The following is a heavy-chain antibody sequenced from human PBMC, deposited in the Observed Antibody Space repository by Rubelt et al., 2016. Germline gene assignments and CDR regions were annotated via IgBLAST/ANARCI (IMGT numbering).Heavy chain of an antibody. V-gene: IGHV4-59*01. CDR2: IYYSGST. Sequence: GDIYYSGSTNYNPSLKSRVTISVDTSKNQFSLKLSSVTAADTAVYYCTRGAYCGGDCYSDYYYYGMDVWGQGTTVTVSS. J-gene: IGHJ6*02. D-gene: IGHD2-21*02. CDR3: TRGAYCGGDCYSDYYYYGMDV.